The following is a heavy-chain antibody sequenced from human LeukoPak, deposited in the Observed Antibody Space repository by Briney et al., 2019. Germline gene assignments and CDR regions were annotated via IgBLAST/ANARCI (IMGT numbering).Heavy chain of an antibody. D-gene: IGHD1-1*01. CDR1: GGSISSGSYY. CDR3: ARDSHWNDEGYYYHGMDV. CDR2: IYTSGST. V-gene: IGHV4-61*02. Sequence: SQTLSLTCTVSGGSISSGSYYWSWIRQPAGKGLEWIGRIYTSGSTNYNPSLKSRVTISVDTSKNQFSLKLSSVTAADTAVYYCARDSHWNDEGYYYHGMDVWGQGTTVTVSS. J-gene: IGHJ6*02.